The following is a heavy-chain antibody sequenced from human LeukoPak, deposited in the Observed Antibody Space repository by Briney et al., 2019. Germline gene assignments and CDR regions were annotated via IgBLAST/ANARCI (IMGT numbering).Heavy chain of an antibody. J-gene: IGHJ5*02. CDR2: ISGSGGST. CDR3: AKDPVSSSGWSNWFDP. D-gene: IGHD6-19*01. V-gene: IGHV3-23*01. CDR1: GFTVNSDA. Sequence: GGSLRLSCAGSGFTVNSDAMSWVRQAPGKGLEWVSAISGSGGSTYYADSVKGRFTISIDNSKNTLYLQMNSLRAEDTAVYYCAKDPVSSSGWSNWFDPWGQGTLVTVSS.